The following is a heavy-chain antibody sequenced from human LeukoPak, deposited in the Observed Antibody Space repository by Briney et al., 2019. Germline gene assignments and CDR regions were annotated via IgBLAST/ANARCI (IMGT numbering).Heavy chain of an antibody. CDR3: ARDGIAAAGTDYYYMDV. D-gene: IGHD6-13*01. CDR2: LSYDGNNR. CDR1: GFPFSSYG. J-gene: IGHJ6*03. Sequence: GRSLRLSCAASGFPFSSYGMHWVRQAPGKGLEWVAVLSYDGNNRHYADSVKGRFIISRDNSKNALYLQMNSLRAEDTAVYYCARDGIAAAGTDYYYMDVWGKGTTVTVSS. V-gene: IGHV3-30*03.